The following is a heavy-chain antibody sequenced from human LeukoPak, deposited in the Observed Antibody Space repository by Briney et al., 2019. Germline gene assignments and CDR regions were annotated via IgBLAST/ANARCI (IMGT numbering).Heavy chain of an antibody. D-gene: IGHD2-2*01. J-gene: IGHJ5*02. CDR3: ARRLTQYDCFDP. CDR2: TYYRSKLYN. CDR1: GDIVSSNSAA. Sequence: SQTLSLTCAISGDIVSSNSAAWNWIRQSPSRGLEWLGRTYYRSKLYNDYAVSVKSRITINPDTSKNQFSLQLNSVAPEDTAVYYCARRLTQYDCFDPWGQGILVTVSS. V-gene: IGHV6-1*01.